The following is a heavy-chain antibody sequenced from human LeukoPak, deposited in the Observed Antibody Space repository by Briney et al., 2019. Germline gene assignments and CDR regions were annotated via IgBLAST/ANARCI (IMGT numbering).Heavy chain of an antibody. Sequence: SETLSLTCTVSGGSISSYYWSWIRRPPGKGLEWIGYVSHSGSTNYNPSLQSRVTITIDTSKSQFSLKLSSVTAADTAVYHCARISAAGGGSGYFDLWGRGTLVTVSS. V-gene: IGHV4-59*01. CDR2: VSHSGST. D-gene: IGHD6-13*01. CDR3: ARISAAGGGSGYFDL. J-gene: IGHJ2*01. CDR1: GGSISSYY.